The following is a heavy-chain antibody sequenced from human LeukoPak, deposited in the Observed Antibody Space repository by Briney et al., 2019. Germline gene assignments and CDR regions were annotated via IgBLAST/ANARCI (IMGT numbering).Heavy chain of an antibody. Sequence: PGGSLRLSCAASGFTFSSYGMHWVRQAPGKGLEWVAVISYDGSNKYYADSVKGRFTISRDNSKNTLYLQMNSLRAEDTAVYYCARGASGYLIDYWGQGTLVTVSS. CDR1: GFTFSSYG. J-gene: IGHJ4*02. V-gene: IGHV3-30*03. CDR3: ARGASGYLIDY. CDR2: ISYDGSNK. D-gene: IGHD6-25*01.